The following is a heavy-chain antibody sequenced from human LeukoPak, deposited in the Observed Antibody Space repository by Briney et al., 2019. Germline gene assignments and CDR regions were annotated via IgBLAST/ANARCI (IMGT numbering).Heavy chain of an antibody. Sequence: SETLSLTCAVYGGSFSGYYWSWIRQPPGKGLEWIGEINHSGSTNYNPSLKSRVTISVDTSKNQFSLKLSSVTAADTAVYYCARVGGSFNWFDPWGQGTLATVSS. V-gene: IGHV4-34*01. J-gene: IGHJ5*02. CDR2: INHSGST. CDR1: GGSFSGYY. CDR3: ARVGGSFNWFDP. D-gene: IGHD1-26*01.